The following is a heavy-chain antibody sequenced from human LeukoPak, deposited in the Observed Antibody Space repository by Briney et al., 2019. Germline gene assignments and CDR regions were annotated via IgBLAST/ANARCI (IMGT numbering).Heavy chain of an antibody. CDR2: ISGSGGST. Sequence: AGGSLRLSCAASGFTFSSYAMSWVRQAPGKGLEWVSAISGSGGSTYYADSVKGRFTISRDNSKNTLYLQMNSLRAEDTTVYYCAKTTYASNSTGWYNHFDYWGQGTAVTVSS. V-gene: IGHV3-23*01. CDR1: GFTFSSYA. CDR3: AKTTYASNSTGWYNHFDY. D-gene: IGHD6-19*01. J-gene: IGHJ4*02.